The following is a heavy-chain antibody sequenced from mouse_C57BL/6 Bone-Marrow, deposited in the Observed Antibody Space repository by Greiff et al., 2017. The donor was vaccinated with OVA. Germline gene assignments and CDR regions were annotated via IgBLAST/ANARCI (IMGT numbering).Heavy chain of an antibody. CDR3: ASEYGISEGCAY. CDR2: ISDGGSYT. J-gene: IGHJ3*01. Sequence: EVKVEESGGGLVKPGGSLKLSCAASGFTFSSYAMSWVRQTPEKRLEWVATISDGGSYTYYPDNVKGRFTISRDNAKNNLYLQMSHLKSEDTAMYYCASEYGISEGCAYWGQGTLVSVSA. V-gene: IGHV5-4*03. CDR1: GFTFSSYA. D-gene: IGHD2-10*02.